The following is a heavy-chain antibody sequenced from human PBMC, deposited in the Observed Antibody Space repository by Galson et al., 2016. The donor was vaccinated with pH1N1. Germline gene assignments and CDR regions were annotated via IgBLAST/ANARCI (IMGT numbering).Heavy chain of an antibody. V-gene: IGHV7-4-1*02. CDR2: INTNTGNP. CDR1: GYTFTYYA. J-gene: IGHJ4*02. CDR3: AGNCSSSSCHVDY. D-gene: IGHD2-2*01. Sequence: SVKVSCKASGYTFTYYAMNWVRQAPGQGLGWMGRINTNTGNPTYAQGFTGRFVFSLDTSVSTAYLQISSLRAEDTAVYYCAGNCSSSSCHVDYWGQGTLVTVSS.